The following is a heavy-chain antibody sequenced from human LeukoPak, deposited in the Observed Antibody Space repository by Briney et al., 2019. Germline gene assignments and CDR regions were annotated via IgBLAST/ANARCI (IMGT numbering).Heavy chain of an antibody. CDR1: GFTFSDHC. Sequence: GGSLRLSCAASGFTFSDHCMDWVRQAPGEGLEWVARSRSKGKSYSTEYAASVKGRFTISRDESKNTLLLQMNSLKTEDTAVYYCARSGRYSAFDFWGQGTMVTVFS. D-gene: IGHD1-26*01. J-gene: IGHJ3*01. CDR3: ARSGRYSAFDF. CDR2: SRSKGKSYST. V-gene: IGHV3-72*01.